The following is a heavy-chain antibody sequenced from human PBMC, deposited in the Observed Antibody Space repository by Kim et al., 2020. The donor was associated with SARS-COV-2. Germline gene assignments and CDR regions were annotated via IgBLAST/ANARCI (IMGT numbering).Heavy chain of an antibody. V-gene: IGHV4-4*02. D-gene: IGHD2-2*01. CDR2: IYHSGST. Sequence: LRETLSLTCAVSGGSISSSNWWSWVRQPPGKGLEWIGEIYHSGSTNYNPSLKSRVTISVDKSKNQFSLKLSSVTAADTAVYYCARGPIVVVPAAMFITPERWFDPWGQGTLVTVSS. J-gene: IGHJ5*02. CDR3: ARGPIVVVPAAMFITPERWFDP. CDR1: GGSISSSNW.